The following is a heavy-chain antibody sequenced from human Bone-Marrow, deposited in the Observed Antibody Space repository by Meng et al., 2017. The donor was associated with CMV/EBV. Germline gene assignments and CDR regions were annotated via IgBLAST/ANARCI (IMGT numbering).Heavy chain of an antibody. J-gene: IGHJ4*02. CDR1: GGSISSYY. CDR2: IYYSGST. D-gene: IGHD6-6*01. V-gene: IGHV4-59*01. Sequence: GSLRLSCTVSGGSISSYYWSWIRQPPGKGLEWIGYIYYSGSTNYNPSLKSRVTISVDTSKNQFSLKLSSVTAADTAVYYCARLFGSSSAKPLIDYWGQGTLVTVS. CDR3: ARLFGSSSAKPLIDY.